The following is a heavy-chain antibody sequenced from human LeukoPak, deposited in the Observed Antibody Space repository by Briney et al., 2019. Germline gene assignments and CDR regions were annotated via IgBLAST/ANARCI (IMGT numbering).Heavy chain of an antibody. D-gene: IGHD3-3*02. CDR1: GASISSYS. CDR3: ARAIAFFGY. Sequence: PSETLSLTCTVSGASISSYSWSWIRQPAGKGLEWIGRIYANGSTNYNPSLKSRITMSVDTSKNQFSLKLSSVTASDTAFYYCARAIAFFGYWGQGTLVTVSS. J-gene: IGHJ4*02. CDR2: IYANGST. V-gene: IGHV4-4*07.